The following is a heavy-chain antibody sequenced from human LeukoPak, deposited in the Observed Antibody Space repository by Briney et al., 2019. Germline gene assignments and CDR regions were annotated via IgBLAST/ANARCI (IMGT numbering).Heavy chain of an antibody. V-gene: IGHV2-5*02. CDR3: AGSSSGWYYYFDY. J-gene: IGHJ4*02. D-gene: IGHD6-19*01. Sequence: WGPTLVNPTQTLTLTCTFSGVSLTTSGVGGGWVRQPPGKALEWLAPIYWDDDKRYRPSLKSRLNLPKVTYKNQVLLTMTKIDPVETATYCCAGSSSGWYYYFDYWGQGTLVTVSS. CDR2: IYWDDDK. CDR1: GVSLTTSGVG.